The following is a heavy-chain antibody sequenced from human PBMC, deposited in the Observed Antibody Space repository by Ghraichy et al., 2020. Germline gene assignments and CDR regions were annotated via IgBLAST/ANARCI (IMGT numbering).Heavy chain of an antibody. Sequence: SETLSLTCTVYGGSFSGYYWSWLRQPPGKGLEWIGEIKLSGSTSYSPSLRSRVTISVDTSKNQFSLKLTSVTAADTGMYYCARGLSYGDYVVAFGYWGQGTLVTVSS. J-gene: IGHJ4*02. CDR2: IKLSGST. V-gene: IGHV4-34*01. CDR3: ARGLSYGDYVVAFGY. D-gene: IGHD4-17*01. CDR1: GGSFSGYY.